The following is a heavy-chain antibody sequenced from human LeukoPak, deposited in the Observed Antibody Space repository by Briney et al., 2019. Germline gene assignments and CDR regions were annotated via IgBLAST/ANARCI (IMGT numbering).Heavy chain of an antibody. CDR2: INPSGGST. Sequence: GASVKVSCKASGYTFTSYYMHWVRQAPGQGLEWMGIINPSGGSTSYAQKFQGRVTMTRDTSTSTVYMELSSLGSEDTAVYYCARDSRGSSWDTHRDYWGQGTLVTVSS. CDR1: GYTFTSYY. J-gene: IGHJ4*02. V-gene: IGHV1-46*01. D-gene: IGHD6-13*01. CDR3: ARDSRGSSWDTHRDY.